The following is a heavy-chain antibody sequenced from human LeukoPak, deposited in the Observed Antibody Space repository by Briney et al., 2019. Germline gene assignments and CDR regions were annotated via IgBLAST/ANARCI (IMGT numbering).Heavy chain of an antibody. CDR1: GGTFSSYA. V-gene: IGHV1-69*04. Sequence: PSVKVSCKASGGTFSSYAISWERQAPGQGLEWMGRIIPILGIANYAQKFQGRVTITAHKSTSTAYMELSSLRSEDTAVYYCARASTRHSIAAAGTTYYGMDVWGQGTTVTVSS. CDR2: IIPILGIA. CDR3: ARASTRHSIAAAGTTYYGMDV. J-gene: IGHJ6*02. D-gene: IGHD6-13*01.